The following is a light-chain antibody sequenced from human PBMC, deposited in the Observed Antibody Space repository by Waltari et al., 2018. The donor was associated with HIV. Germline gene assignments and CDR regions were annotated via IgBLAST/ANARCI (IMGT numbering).Light chain of an antibody. CDR1: SSDIGNYNL. J-gene: IGLJ2*01. V-gene: IGLV2-23*01. CDR3: SSYGGSSKWL. Sequence: QSALTQPASVSGSPGQSITISCTGTSSDIGNYNLVSWYQQHPGKAPKLIIYETIKLPSGVSDRISGSKSANTASLTISGLQADDEADYYCSSYGGSSKWLFGGGTKLTVL. CDR2: ETI.